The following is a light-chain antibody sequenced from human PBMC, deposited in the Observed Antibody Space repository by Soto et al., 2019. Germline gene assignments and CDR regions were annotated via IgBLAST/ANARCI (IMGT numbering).Light chain of an antibody. CDR3: LLCYGDGVV. V-gene: IGLV7-43*01. J-gene: IGLJ2*01. CDR1: TGAVTSGYY. Sequence: QAVVTQEPSLTVSPGGTVTLTCASSTGAVTSGYYPNWFQQKPGQPPRALIYSTTYKHSWTPARFSGSLLGGKAALTLSGVQPEDEADYYGLLCYGDGVVFGGGTKLTVL. CDR2: STT.